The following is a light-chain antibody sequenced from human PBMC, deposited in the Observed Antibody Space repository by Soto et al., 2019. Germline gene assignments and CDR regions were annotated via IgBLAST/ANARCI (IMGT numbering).Light chain of an antibody. CDR2: EGS. V-gene: IGLV2-23*01. CDR1: SSDVGSYKL. Sequence: QSVLTQPASVSGSPGQSITISCTGTSSDVGSYKLVSWYQQHPSKAPKLIIYEGSKRPSGVSNRFSGSKSGNTASLTISGLQAEDEADYYCCSYTGDSIFVVFGGGTKLTVL. CDR3: CSYTGDSIFVV. J-gene: IGLJ2*01.